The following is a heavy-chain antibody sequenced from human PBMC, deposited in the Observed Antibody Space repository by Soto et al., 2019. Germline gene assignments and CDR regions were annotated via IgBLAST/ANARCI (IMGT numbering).Heavy chain of an antibody. CDR1: GFTFISYS. CDR2: ISSSSSYI. D-gene: IGHD1-26*01. CDR3: AKDGSGQGLY. Sequence: SGGSLRLSCAASGFTFISYSMNWVRQAPGKGLEWVSSISSSSSYIYYADSVKGRFTISRDNSKNTLYLQMNSLRAEDTAVYYCAKDGSGQGLYWGQGTLVTVSS. V-gene: IGHV3-21*01. J-gene: IGHJ4*02.